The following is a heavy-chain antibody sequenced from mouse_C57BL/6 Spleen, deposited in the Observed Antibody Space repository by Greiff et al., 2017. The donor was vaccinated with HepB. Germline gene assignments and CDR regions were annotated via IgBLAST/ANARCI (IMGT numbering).Heavy chain of an antibody. D-gene: IGHD1-2*01. Sequence: EVQVVESGGGLVKPGGSLKLSCAASGFTFSSYAMSWVRQTPEKRLEWVATISDGGSYTYYPDNVKGRFTISRDNAKNNLYLQMSHLKSEDTAMYYCARGGLLRPYYFDYWGQGTTLTVSS. CDR2: ISDGGSYT. CDR3: ARGGLLRPYYFDY. CDR1: GFTFSSYA. J-gene: IGHJ2*01. V-gene: IGHV5-4*01.